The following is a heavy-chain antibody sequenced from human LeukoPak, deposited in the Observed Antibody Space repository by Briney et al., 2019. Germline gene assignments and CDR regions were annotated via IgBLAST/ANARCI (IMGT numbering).Heavy chain of an antibody. Sequence: GGSLRLSCAASGLIVSSNYMSWVRQAPGKGLEWVSVIYSGGSTYYADSVKGRFTISRDNSKNTLYLQMNSLRAEDTAVYYCAKDLPGEPEYYFDYWGQGTLVTVSS. CDR1: GLIVSSNY. V-gene: IGHV3-53*01. D-gene: IGHD7-27*01. CDR2: IYSGGST. J-gene: IGHJ4*02. CDR3: AKDLPGEPEYYFDY.